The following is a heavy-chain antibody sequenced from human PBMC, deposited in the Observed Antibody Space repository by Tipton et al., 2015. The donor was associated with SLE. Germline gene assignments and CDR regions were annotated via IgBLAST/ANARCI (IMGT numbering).Heavy chain of an antibody. CDR2: VRSDGTTR. CDR3: ATGSAYAFDM. CDR1: GSTFSRYW. Sequence: SLRLSCAASGSTFSRYWMHWVRQAPGKGVVWVSHVRSDGTTRSYVDSVKGRFTISRDNAKNTVYLQMDSLRAEDTAVYYCATGSAYAFDMWGQGTMVNVSS. J-gene: IGHJ3*02. V-gene: IGHV3-74*01.